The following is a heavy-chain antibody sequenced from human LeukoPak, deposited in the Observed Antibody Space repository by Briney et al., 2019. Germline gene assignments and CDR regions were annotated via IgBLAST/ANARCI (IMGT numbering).Heavy chain of an antibody. V-gene: IGHV3-9*01. J-gene: IGHJ4*02. CDR2: ISWDSGSI. Sequence: GRSLRLSCAASGFTFDYYAMHWVRQAPGKGLEWVSGISWDSGSIGYADSVKGRFTISRDNAKNSLYLQMNSLRAEDTALYYCAKATGNYDILTGHYFDYWGQGTLVTVSS. CDR3: AKATGNYDILTGHYFDY. D-gene: IGHD3-9*01. CDR1: GFTFDYYA.